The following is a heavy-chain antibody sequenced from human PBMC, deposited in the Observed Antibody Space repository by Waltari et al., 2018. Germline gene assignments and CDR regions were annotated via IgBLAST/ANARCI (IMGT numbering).Heavy chain of an antibody. D-gene: IGHD2-2*01. J-gene: IGHJ4*02. V-gene: IGHV3-48*04. Sequence: EVQLVESGGGLVQPGGSLRLSCAVSGFTFTNYHMNWVRLAPGRGLGWLSYISSDSNVIYYSDSVRGRFTVSRDNAKSSLFLQMSSLRAEDTAVYYCAREVDHIKDDYWGQGTLVTVSS. CDR3: AREVDHIKDDY. CDR1: GFTFTNYH. CDR2: ISSDSNVI.